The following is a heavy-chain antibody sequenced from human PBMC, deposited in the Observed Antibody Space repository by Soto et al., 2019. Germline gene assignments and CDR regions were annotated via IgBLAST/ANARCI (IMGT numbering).Heavy chain of an antibody. Sequence: QITLKESGPTLVKPTQTLTLTCTFSGFSLSTSGVGVGWIRQPPGKALEWLALIYWDDDKRYSPSLKSRLTVXKXLSKNQVVLTMTNMDPVDTATYYCARDSSGWYGFDYWGQGTLVTVSS. D-gene: IGHD6-19*01. CDR1: GFSLSTSGVG. V-gene: IGHV2-5*02. CDR3: ARDSSGWYGFDY. CDR2: IYWDDDK. J-gene: IGHJ4*02.